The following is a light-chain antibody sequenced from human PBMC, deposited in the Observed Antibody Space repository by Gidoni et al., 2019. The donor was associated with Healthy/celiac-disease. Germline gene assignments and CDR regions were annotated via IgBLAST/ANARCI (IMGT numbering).Light chain of an antibody. CDR3: QQXXXWPXXT. Sequence: EIVLTQSPATLSLSPGERATVTCRASQSVSSYLAWYQQKPGQAPRLLIXDASNRPTGIPARFXXXGSXXDFTXXISXXEPXXXAVXXXQQXXXWPXXTFXXXTKLEIK. V-gene: IGKV3-11*01. CDR2: DAS. J-gene: IGKJ2*01. CDR1: QSVSSY.